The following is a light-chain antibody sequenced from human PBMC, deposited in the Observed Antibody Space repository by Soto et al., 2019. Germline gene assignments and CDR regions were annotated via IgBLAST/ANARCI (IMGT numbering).Light chain of an antibody. CDR1: KLGDKY. V-gene: IGLV3-1*01. Sequence: SYELTQPPSVSVSPGQTASITCSGDKLGDKYACWYQQKPGQSPVLVIYQDSKRTSGIPERFSGSNSWNTATLTISGTQAMDDADYYCQAWDSSTPVFGGGTKLTVL. CDR2: QDS. CDR3: QAWDSSTPV. J-gene: IGLJ2*01.